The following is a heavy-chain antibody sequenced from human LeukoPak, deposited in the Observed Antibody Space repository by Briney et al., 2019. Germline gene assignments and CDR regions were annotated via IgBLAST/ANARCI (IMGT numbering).Heavy chain of an antibody. Sequence: KSSETLSLTCTVSGGSISSSDYYWGWIRQPPGKGLEWIGSIYYGGGTYYNPSLKSRVTISVDTSMNQFSLKLSFVTTADTAVYYCARALGHCSGGSCTRGYNWFDPWGQGTLVTVPS. J-gene: IGHJ5*02. CDR1: GGSISSSDYY. CDR2: IYYGGGT. V-gene: IGHV4-39*01. CDR3: ARALGHCSGGSCTRGYNWFDP. D-gene: IGHD2-15*01.